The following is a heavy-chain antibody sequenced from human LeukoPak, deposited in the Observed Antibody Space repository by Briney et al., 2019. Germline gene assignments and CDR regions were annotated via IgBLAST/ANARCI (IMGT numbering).Heavy chain of an antibody. CDR3: VRLSRGAMNYHMDV. CDR1: GFTFSDHY. V-gene: IGHV3-72*01. CDR2: SRNKANRYTT. Sequence: GGALRLSCTASGFTFSDHYMDWVRQAPGEGLEWVCRSRNKANRYTTTHGESVRGGFTISRDDSENSLYLQLNSLKTEDTGVYYCVRLSRGAMNYHMDVWGKGTTVTISS. J-gene: IGHJ6*03. D-gene: IGHD3-10*01.